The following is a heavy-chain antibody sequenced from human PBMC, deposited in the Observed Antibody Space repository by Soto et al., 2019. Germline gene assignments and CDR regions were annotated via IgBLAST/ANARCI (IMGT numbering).Heavy chain of an antibody. V-gene: IGHV3-33*01. Sequence: QVQLVESGGGVVQPGRSLRLSCAASGFTFSSYGMHWVRQAPGKGLEWVAVIWYDGSNKYYADSVKGRFTISRDNSKNTRDLKMNSLRAEDTALYYCERGGGYSGYDLDYWGQGPLVTVPS. CDR1: GFTFSSYG. J-gene: IGHJ4*02. CDR2: IWYDGSNK. D-gene: IGHD5-12*01. CDR3: ERGGGYSGYDLDY.